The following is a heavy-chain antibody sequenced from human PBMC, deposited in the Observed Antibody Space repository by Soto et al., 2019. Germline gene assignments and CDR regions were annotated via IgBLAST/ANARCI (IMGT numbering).Heavy chain of an antibody. CDR1: GYSFTSYW. CDR3: AIGTGLRYYPEY. D-gene: IGHD1-26*01. J-gene: IGHJ4*02. CDR2: IYPSDSDT. Sequence: GESLKISCQGSGYSFTSYWIGWVRQMPGKGLEWMGLIYPSDSDTSYSPSFQGQVTFSADRSINTGYLQWPTLKASDTAIYYCAIGTGLRYYPEYWGQGTLVTVTS. V-gene: IGHV5-51*01.